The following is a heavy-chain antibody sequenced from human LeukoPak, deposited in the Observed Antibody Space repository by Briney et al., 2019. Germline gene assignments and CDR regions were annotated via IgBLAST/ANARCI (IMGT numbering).Heavy chain of an antibody. D-gene: IGHD3-10*01. CDR3: ARGRSSMVRGYYYYYMDV. CDR2: INHSGST. J-gene: IGHJ6*03. CDR1: GGSFSGYY. V-gene: IGHV4-34*01. Sequence: SETLSLTCAVYGGSFSGYYWSWIRHPPGKGLEWIGEINHSGSTNYNPSLKSRVTISVDTSKNQFSLKLSSVTAADTAVYYCARGRSSMVRGYYYYYMDVWGKGTPVTISS.